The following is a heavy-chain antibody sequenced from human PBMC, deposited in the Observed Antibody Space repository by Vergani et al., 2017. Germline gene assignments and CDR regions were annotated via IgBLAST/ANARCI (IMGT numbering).Heavy chain of an antibody. CDR3: ARVSVIVAAFDI. J-gene: IGHJ3*02. V-gene: IGHV4-39*07. CDR2: IYYSGST. CDR1: GGSISSSSYY. D-gene: IGHD4-11*01. Sequence: QLQLQESGPGLVKPSETLSLTCTVSGGSISSSSYYWGWIRQPPGKGLEWIGSIYYSGSTNYNPSLKSRVTISVDTSKNQFFLKLSSVTAADTAVYYCARVSVIVAAFDIWGQGTMVTVSS.